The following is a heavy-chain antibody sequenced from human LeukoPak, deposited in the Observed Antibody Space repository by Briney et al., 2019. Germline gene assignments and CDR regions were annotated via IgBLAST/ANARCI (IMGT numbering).Heavy chain of an antibody. CDR2: MNPNSGNT. CDR1: GYTFTSYD. J-gene: IGHJ4*02. D-gene: IGHD2-2*01. V-gene: IGHV1-8*01. Sequence: ASVKVSCKASGYTFTSYDINWVRQATGQELEWMGWMNPNSGNTGYAQKFQGRVTMTRNTSISTAYMELSSLRSEDTAVYYCARGRRGSTSANHRATRGVYYFDYWGQGTLVTVSS. CDR3: ARGRRGSTSANHRATRGVYYFDY.